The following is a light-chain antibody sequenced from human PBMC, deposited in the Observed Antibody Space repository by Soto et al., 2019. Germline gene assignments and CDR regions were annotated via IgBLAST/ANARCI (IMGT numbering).Light chain of an antibody. CDR1: QSVSSSY. J-gene: IGKJ1*01. CDR3: QQCGSSPS. CDR2: DTS. V-gene: IGKV3-20*01. Sequence: EIVLTQSPGTLSLSPGERATLSCRASQSVSSSYLAWYQQKPGQAPRLLIYDTSSRATGIPGRFSGSGSGAAFTLAISRLEPEDFAVYYCQQCGSSPSFGQGTKVELK.